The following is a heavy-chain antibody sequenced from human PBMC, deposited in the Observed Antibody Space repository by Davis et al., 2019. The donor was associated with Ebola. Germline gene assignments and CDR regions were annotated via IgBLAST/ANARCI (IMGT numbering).Heavy chain of an antibody. CDR2: MNPNSGGT. V-gene: IGHV1-2*04. CDR3: ARGGYCTGGVCYYFDY. D-gene: IGHD2-8*02. J-gene: IGHJ4*02. CDR1: GYTFTSYD. Sequence: ASVKVSCKASGYTFTSYDINWVRQATGQGLEWMGWMNPNSGGTNYAQKFQGWVTMTRDTSISTAYMELSRLRSDDTAVYYCARGGYCTGGVCYYFDYWGQGTLVTVSS.